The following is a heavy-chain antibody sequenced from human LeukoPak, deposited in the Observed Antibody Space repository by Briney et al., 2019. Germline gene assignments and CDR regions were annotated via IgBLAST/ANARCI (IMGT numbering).Heavy chain of an antibody. Sequence: GGSLRLSCAASGFTFSSHWMHWVRHAPGKGLVWVSRISPDGSTTKNADSVKGRFTISRVNARSTLYPQMNSLRAADTAVYYCAREINKWFDPWGQGTLVTVSS. V-gene: IGHV3-74*03. CDR3: AREINKWFDP. J-gene: IGHJ5*02. CDR2: ISPDGSTT. CDR1: GFTFSSHW.